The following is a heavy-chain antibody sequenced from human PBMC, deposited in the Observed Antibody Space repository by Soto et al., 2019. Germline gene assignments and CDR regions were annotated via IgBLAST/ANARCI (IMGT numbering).Heavy chain of an antibody. D-gene: IGHD2-2*01. CDR2: IGTAGDT. V-gene: IGHV3-13*01. CDR3: ARAQRQDAFDI. J-gene: IGHJ3*02. Sequence: GGSLRLSCAASGFTFSSYDMHWVRQATGKGLEWVSAIGTAGDTYYPGSVKGRFTISRENAKNSLYLQMNSLRAVDTAVYYCARAQRQDAFDIWGQGTMVTVSS. CDR1: GFTFSSYD.